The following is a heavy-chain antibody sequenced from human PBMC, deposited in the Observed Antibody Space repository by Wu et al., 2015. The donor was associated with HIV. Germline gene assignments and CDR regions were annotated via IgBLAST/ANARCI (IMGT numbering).Heavy chain of an antibody. CDR2: TTPIFGTA. CDR1: GGTFKNYA. CDR3: AIARYNYDSDGYTPDAFHL. J-gene: IGHJ3*01. D-gene: IGHD3-22*01. Sequence: QVQLVQSGAEVKKPGSSVKVSCKASGGTFKNYAVSWVRQAPGQGLEWMGGTTPIFGTAEYAQKFQGRVTINTDESTSTAYMELSRLRSEDTAVYYCAIARYNYDSDGYTPDAFHLWGQGTMVTFSS. V-gene: IGHV1-69*05.